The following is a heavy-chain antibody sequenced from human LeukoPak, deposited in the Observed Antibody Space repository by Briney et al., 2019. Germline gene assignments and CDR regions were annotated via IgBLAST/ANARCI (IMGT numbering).Heavy chain of an antibody. CDR2: IYFSGST. Sequence: SETLFLTCTVSGGSISSYYWSWIRQPPGKGLEWIGYIYFSGSTNYNPSLKSRVTISVDTSKNQFSLKLSSVTAADTAVYYCARGLSSSWYTGNWFDPWGQGTLVTVSS. D-gene: IGHD6-13*01. V-gene: IGHV4-59*01. J-gene: IGHJ5*02. CDR3: ARGLSSSWYTGNWFDP. CDR1: GGSISSYY.